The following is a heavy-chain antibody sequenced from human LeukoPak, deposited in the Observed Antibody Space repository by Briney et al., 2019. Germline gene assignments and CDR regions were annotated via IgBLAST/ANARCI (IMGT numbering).Heavy chain of an antibody. CDR3: AKGLERESRLDS. CDR1: GFTFNNYT. CDR2: ISNSGGST. V-gene: IGHV3-23*01. J-gene: IGHJ4*02. Sequence: PGGSLRLSCAASGFTFNNYTMYWVRQAPGKGLEWVSGISNSGGSTYYADSVKGRFTISRDNSKNTLYLQMNSLRAEDTALYYCAKGLERESRLDSWGQGTLVTVSS. D-gene: IGHD1-1*01.